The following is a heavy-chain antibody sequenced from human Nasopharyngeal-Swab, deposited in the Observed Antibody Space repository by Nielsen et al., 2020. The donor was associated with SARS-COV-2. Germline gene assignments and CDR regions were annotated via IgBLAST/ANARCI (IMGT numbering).Heavy chain of an antibody. CDR3: ALAVYDYIDY. Sequence: GESLKISCAASGFTFSSYGMHWVRQAPGKGLEWVAVISYDGSNKYYTDSVKGRFTISRGNSKNTLYLQMNSLRAEDTAVYYCALAVYDYIDYWGQGTLVTVSS. J-gene: IGHJ4*02. CDR1: GFTFSSYG. V-gene: IGHV3-30*03. CDR2: ISYDGSNK. D-gene: IGHD5/OR15-5a*01.